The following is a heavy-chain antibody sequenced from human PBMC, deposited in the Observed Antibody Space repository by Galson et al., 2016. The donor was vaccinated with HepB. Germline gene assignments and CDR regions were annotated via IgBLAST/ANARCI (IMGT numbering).Heavy chain of an antibody. V-gene: IGHV1-18*01. Sequence: KVSCKASGYTFDAYGLNWVRQAPGQGLEWMGWINAYRGNTNYAQKFQGRVTLTTDISTSTAYMELRSLRSDDTAVYYCARDLEIYGTGSFPFWGQGTLVTVSS. D-gene: IGHD3-10*01. CDR2: INAYRGNT. J-gene: IGHJ4*02. CDR1: GYTFDAYG. CDR3: ARDLEIYGTGSFPF.